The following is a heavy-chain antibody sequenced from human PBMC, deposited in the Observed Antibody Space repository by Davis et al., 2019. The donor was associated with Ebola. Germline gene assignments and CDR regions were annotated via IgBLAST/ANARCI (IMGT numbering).Heavy chain of an antibody. CDR3: ASLGPDY. Sequence: SETLSLTCAVYGGSFTGYYWSWIRQPPGKGLEWIGEINHSGSTNYNPSLKSRVTISVDTSKNQFSLKLSSVTAADTAVYYGASLGPDYWGQEPWSPSPQ. J-gene: IGHJ4*01. V-gene: IGHV4-34*01. CDR2: INHSGST. CDR1: GGSFTGYY.